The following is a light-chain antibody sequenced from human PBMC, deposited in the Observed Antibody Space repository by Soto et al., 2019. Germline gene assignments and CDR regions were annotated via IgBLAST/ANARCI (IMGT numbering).Light chain of an antibody. CDR2: GAS. CDR1: QSASSH. CDR3: PQYDNSPPT. J-gene: IGKJ3*01. Sequence: EIVLTQSPGTLSLSLGERATLSCRASQSASSHLAWYQQKPGQAPRLLMYGASSRAFGIPDRFSGSESGTDFTLTINRLEPEDFALYYCPQYDNSPPTFGPGTTVDIK. V-gene: IGKV3-20*01.